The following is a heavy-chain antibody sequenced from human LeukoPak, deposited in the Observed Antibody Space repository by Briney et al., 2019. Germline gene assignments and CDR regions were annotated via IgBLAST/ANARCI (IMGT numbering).Heavy chain of an antibody. Sequence: GGSLRLSCAASGFTVSSNYMSWVRQAPGKGLEWVSVIYSGGSTYYADSVKGRFTISRDNSKNTLYLQMNSLRAEDTAVYYCARATLLYSSGPYFDYWGQGTLVTVSS. V-gene: IGHV3-53*01. CDR2: IYSGGST. J-gene: IGHJ4*02. D-gene: IGHD6-19*01. CDR1: GFTVSSNY. CDR3: ARATLLYSSGPYFDY.